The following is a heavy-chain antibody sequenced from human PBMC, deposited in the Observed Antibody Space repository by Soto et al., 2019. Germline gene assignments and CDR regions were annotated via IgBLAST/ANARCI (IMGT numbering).Heavy chain of an antibody. CDR3: ARGYCSGGSCYGYQVDP. D-gene: IGHD2-15*01. V-gene: IGHV5-51*01. J-gene: IGHJ5*02. CDR2: IYPGDSDT. CDR1: GYSFTSYW. Sequence: GESLKISCKGSGYSFTSYWIGWVRQMPGKGLEWMGIIYPGDSDTRYSPSFQRQVTISADRSITTAYLQWSSLKASDTAMYYCARGYCSGGSCYGYQVDPWGQGTLVTVSS.